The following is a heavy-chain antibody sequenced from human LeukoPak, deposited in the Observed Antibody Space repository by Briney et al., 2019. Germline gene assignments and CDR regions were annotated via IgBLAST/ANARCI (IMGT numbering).Heavy chain of an antibody. V-gene: IGHV4-59*01. Sequence: SETLSLTCSVSDDSITMYYWTWIRQPPGKGLEWIGYVDHTGSTNYNPSLKSRVTISVDTSKNQFSLKLSSVTAADTAVYYCARAYYDILTGYYMGGAFDIWGQGTMVTVSS. D-gene: IGHD3-9*01. CDR3: ARAYYDILTGYYMGGAFDI. J-gene: IGHJ3*02. CDR2: VDHTGST. CDR1: DDSITMYY.